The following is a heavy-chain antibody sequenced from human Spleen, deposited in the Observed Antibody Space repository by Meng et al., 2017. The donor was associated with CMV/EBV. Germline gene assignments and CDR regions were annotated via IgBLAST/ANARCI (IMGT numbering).Heavy chain of an antibody. CDR1: GVSISGYS. Sequence: TLSLTCNVSGVSISGYSWSWIRQPPQKGLEWIGNLFYSGSANFNPSLKSRVSMSVDTSKNQFSLKMNSVTTADTAVYYCARGLAGAYWGQGTLVTVSS. V-gene: IGHV4-59*01. J-gene: IGHJ4*02. D-gene: IGHD4/OR15-4a*01. CDR2: LFYSGSA. CDR3: ARGLAGAY.